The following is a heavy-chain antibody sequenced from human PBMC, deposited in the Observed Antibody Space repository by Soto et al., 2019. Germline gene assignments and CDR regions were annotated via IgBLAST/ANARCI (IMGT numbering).Heavy chain of an antibody. CDR2: IKGDGSRT. CDR3: ARGLPGYYGKDV. D-gene: IGHD4-17*01. V-gene: IGHV3-74*01. CDR1: GFTFSSYW. Sequence: EVQLVESGGGSVQPGGSLRLSCAASGFTFSSYWIHWVRQVPGKGLVWVSRIKGDGSRTDYADSVKGRFTISRDNAKNTVYLQMNSLRDEDTAVYYCARGLPGYYGKDVCGQGTTVTVSS. J-gene: IGHJ6*02.